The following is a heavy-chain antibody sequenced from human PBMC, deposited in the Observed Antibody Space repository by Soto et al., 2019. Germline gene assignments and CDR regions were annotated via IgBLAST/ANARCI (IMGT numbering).Heavy chain of an antibody. J-gene: IGHJ4*02. CDR2: IYNSGRN. Sequence: LSLSYTVLGGSCIHCHRIWYRLPPGSRRASVGYIYNSGRNNYNPATKSRVTISVKTSKNQFTLKLSSVTAADTAVYYCARVKGSGGHFDYWGQGTLVTVSS. D-gene: IGHD6-19*01. CDR3: ARVKGSGGHFDY. CDR1: GGSCIHCH. V-gene: IGHV4-59*01.